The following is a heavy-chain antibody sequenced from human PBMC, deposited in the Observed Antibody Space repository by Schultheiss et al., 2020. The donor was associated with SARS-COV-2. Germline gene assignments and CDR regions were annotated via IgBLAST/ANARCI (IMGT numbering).Heavy chain of an antibody. CDR3: ARDGALGGMDV. V-gene: IGHV3-23*01. D-gene: IGHD3-16*01. J-gene: IGHJ6*02. Sequence: GESLKISCAASGFTFSSYAMNWVRQAPGKGLEWVSGIGGSGGITYYAVSVRGRFTISRDNSKNTLYLQMNSLRAEDTAVYYCARDGALGGMDVWGQGTTVTVSS. CDR2: IGGSGGIT. CDR1: GFTFSSYA.